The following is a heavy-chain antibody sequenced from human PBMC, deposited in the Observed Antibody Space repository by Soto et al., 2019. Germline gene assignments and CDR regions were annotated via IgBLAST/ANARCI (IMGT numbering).Heavy chain of an antibody. CDR1: GFTFSSYG. D-gene: IGHD2-2*01. CDR3: ARDGTIVVVPAAILGYYYMVV. V-gene: IGHV3-33*01. Sequence: QVQLVESGGGVVQPGRSLRLSCAASGFTFSSYGMHWVRQAPGKGLEWVAVIWYDGSNKYYADSVKGRFTISRDNSKNTLYLQMNSLRAEDTAVYYCARDGTIVVVPAAILGYYYMVVWGKGTTVTVSS. CDR2: IWYDGSNK. J-gene: IGHJ6*03.